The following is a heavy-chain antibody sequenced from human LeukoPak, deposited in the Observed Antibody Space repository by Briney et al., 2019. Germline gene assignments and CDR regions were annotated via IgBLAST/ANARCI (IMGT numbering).Heavy chain of an antibody. V-gene: IGHV3-11*01. CDR2: ISSSGSTI. J-gene: IGHJ6*03. D-gene: IGHD5/OR15-5a*01. CDR3: ARVYELREEDYYYYYMDV. Sequence: GGSLRLSCAASGFTFSGYYMSWIRQAPGKGLEWVSYISSSGSTIYYADSVKGRFTISRDNAKNSLYLQMNSLRAEDTALYYCARVYELREEDYYYYYMDVWGKGTTVTVSS. CDR1: GFTFSGYY.